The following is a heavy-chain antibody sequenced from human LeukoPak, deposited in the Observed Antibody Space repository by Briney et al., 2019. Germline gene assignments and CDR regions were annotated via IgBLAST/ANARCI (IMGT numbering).Heavy chain of an antibody. V-gene: IGHV4-39*07. CDR3: ATQLELSRTGSSYFDY. CDR1: GDSSISNNHY. D-gene: IGHD1-1*01. J-gene: IGHJ4*02. CDR2: VYYDGST. Sequence: SETLSLTCNVSGDSSISNNHYWGWIRQSPGKGLEWIGSVYYDGSTYYNPSLKSRVTISLDTSKSHFSLKLRSVTAADTAVYYCATQLELSRTGSSYFDYWGQGTLVTVSS.